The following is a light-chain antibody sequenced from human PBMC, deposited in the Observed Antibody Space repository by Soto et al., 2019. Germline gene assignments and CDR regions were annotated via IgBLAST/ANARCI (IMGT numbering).Light chain of an antibody. V-gene: IGKV3-20*01. J-gene: IGKJ1*01. CDR3: QQYDNSRRT. CDR1: QSVGSSY. Sequence: EIVLTQSPGTLSLSPGDRATLSCRASQSVGSSYLAWYQQKSGQAPRLLIYGTSSRATGIPDRFSGGGSGTDFTLTITRMEPEDFAVYYCQQYDNSRRTFGQGTKVEIK. CDR2: GTS.